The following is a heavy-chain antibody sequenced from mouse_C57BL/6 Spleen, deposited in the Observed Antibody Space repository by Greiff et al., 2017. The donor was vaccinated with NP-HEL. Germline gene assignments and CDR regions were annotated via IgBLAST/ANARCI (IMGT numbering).Heavy chain of an antibody. CDR2: IHPNSGST. CDR1: GYTFTSYW. CDR3: AREFTVVDPLDY. J-gene: IGHJ2*01. D-gene: IGHD1-1*01. Sequence: QVQLQQPGAELVKPGASVKLSCKASGYTFTSYWMHWVKQRPGQGLEWIGMIHPNSGSTNYNEKFKSKATLTVDKSSSTAYMQLSSLTSEDSAVYYCAREFTVVDPLDYWGQGTTLTVSS. V-gene: IGHV1-64*01.